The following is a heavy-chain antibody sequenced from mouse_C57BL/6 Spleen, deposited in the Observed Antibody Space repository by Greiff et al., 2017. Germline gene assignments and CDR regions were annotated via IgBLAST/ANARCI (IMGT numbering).Heavy chain of an antibody. CDR3: ARIYDGYYNY. CDR2: INPYNGGT. V-gene: IGHV1-19*01. Sequence: EVQVVESGPVLVKPGASVKMSCKASGYTFTDYYMNWVKQSHGKSLEWIGVINPYNGGTSYNQKFKGKATLTVDKSSSTAYMELNSLTSEDSAVYYYARIYDGYYNYWGQGTTLTVSS. J-gene: IGHJ2*01. D-gene: IGHD2-3*01. CDR1: GYTFTDYY.